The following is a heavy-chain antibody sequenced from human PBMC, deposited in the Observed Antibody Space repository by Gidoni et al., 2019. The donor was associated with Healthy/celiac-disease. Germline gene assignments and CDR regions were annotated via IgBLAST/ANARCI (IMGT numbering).Heavy chain of an antibody. Sequence: QVQLVQSGAEVKKPGSSVKVSCKASGGTFSSYTISWVRQAPGQGLEWLGRIIPILGIANYAQKFQGIVTSTADKSTSTAYMELSSLRSEDTAVYYCAREPGYYGSGSYSPGFDYWGQGTLVTVSS. CDR1: GGTFSSYT. CDR2: IIPILGIA. D-gene: IGHD3-10*01. V-gene: IGHV1-69*08. CDR3: AREPGYYGSGSYSPGFDY. J-gene: IGHJ4*02.